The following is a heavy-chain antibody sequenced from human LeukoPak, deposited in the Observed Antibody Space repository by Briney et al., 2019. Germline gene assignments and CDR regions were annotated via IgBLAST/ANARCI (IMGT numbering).Heavy chain of an antibody. D-gene: IGHD3-10*01. CDR1: GFTLSSYS. V-gene: IGHV3-48*04. J-gene: IGHJ1*01. CDR3: ARGPHLRSGTDRFEYFQH. CDR2: ISSSSSTI. Sequence: PGGSLRLSCAASGFTLSSYSMNWVRQAPGKGLEWVSYISSSSSTIYYADSVKGRFTISRDNAKNSLYLQMNSLRAEDTAVYYCARGPHLRSGTDRFEYFQHWGQGTLVTVSS.